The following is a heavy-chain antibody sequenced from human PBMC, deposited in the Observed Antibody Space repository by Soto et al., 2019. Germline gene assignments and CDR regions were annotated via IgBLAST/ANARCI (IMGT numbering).Heavy chain of an antibody. CDR3: ARDRIESSTSPYWYFDL. J-gene: IGHJ2*01. CDR1: GYTFTSYY. V-gene: IGHV1-46*01. CDR2: INPSGGST. D-gene: IGHD2-2*01. Sequence: GASVKVSCKASGYTFTSYYMHWVRQAPGQGLEWMGIINPSGGSTSYAQKFQGRVTMTRDTSTSTVYMELSSLRSEDTAVYYCARDRIESSTSPYWYFDLWGRGTLVTVSS.